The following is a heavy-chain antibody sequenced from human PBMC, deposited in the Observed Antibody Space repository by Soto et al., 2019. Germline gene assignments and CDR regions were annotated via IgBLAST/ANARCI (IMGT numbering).Heavy chain of an antibody. J-gene: IGHJ5*02. CDR1: GFTFSSYA. CDR2: ISGSGGST. Sequence: GGSLRLSCAASGFTFSSYAMSWVRQAPGKGLEWVSAISGSGGSTYYADSVKGRFTISRDNSKNTLYLQMNSLRAEDAAVYYCAKDGNPIPYLTGYYRLGWFDPWGQGTLVTVSS. CDR3: AKDGNPIPYLTGYYRLGWFDP. V-gene: IGHV3-23*01. D-gene: IGHD3-9*01.